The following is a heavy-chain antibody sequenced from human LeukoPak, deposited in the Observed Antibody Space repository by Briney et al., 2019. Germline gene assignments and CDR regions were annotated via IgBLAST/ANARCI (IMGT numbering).Heavy chain of an antibody. CDR2: IYYSGST. V-gene: IGHV4-39*01. CDR3: ASTKLGYSSGWH. J-gene: IGHJ4*02. Sequence: SETLSLTCTVSGGSISSSYSWGWIRQPPGKGLEWIGNIYYSGSTYYNPSLKSRVTISVDTSKNQFSLKLNSVTASDTAIYFCASTKLGYSSGWHWGQGTLVTVSS. CDR1: GGSISSSYS. D-gene: IGHD6-19*01.